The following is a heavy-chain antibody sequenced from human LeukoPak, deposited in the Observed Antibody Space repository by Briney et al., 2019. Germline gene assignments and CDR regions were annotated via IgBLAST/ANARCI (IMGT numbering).Heavy chain of an antibody. CDR2: ISYDGSNK. V-gene: IGHV3-30*04. CDR3: ARDDITMVRGVITYYYYCMDV. J-gene: IGHJ6*03. Sequence: GGSLRLSCAASGFTFSSYAMHWVRQAPGKGLEWVAVISYDGSNKYYADSVKGRFTISRDNSKNTLYLQMNSLRAEDTAVYYCARDDITMVRGVITYYYYCMDVWGKGTTVTVSS. D-gene: IGHD3-10*01. CDR1: GFTFSSYA.